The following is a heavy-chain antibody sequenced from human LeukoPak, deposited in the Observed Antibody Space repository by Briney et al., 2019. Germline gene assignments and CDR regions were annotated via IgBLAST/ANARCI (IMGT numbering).Heavy chain of an antibody. CDR3: ARDLVVAGTSYFDY. CDR1: GLTFDDYG. CDR2: INWNGGST. J-gene: IGHJ4*02. Sequence: PGGSLRLSCAASGLTFDDYGMSWVRQAPGKGLEWVSGINWNGGSTGYADSVKGRFTISRDNAKNSLYLQMNSLRAEDTALYYCARDLVVAGTSYFDYWGQGTLVTVSS. D-gene: IGHD6-19*01. V-gene: IGHV3-20*04.